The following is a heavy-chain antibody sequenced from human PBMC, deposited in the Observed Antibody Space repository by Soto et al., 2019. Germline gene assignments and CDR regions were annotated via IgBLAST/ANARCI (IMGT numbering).Heavy chain of an antibody. D-gene: IGHD1-7*01. J-gene: IGHJ4*02. CDR1: GGSFTSNNW. CDR3: ASRDPGTSVDY. CDR2: IYRTGST. V-gene: IGHV4-4*02. Sequence: SETLSLTCAVSGGSFTSNNWWTWVRQPPGQGLEWIGEIYRTGSTNYNPSLKSRVTISLDKSENQFSLKVSSLTAADTAVYYCASRDPGTSVDYWGQGTLVTVPQ.